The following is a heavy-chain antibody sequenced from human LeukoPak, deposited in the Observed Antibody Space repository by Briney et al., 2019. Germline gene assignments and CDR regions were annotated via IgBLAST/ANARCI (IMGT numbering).Heavy chain of an antibody. D-gene: IGHD3-22*01. J-gene: IGHJ1*01. Sequence: GGSLRLSCAASGLTVSSYAMNWVRQAPGKGLEWVSVISGNGGSTYYADSARGRFTISRDNSKSTLYLQMNSLRAEDTALYYCTGSYYYEYFQHWGQGTLVTVSS. CDR3: TGSYYYEYFQH. V-gene: IGHV3-23*01. CDR2: ISGNGGST. CDR1: GLTVSSYA.